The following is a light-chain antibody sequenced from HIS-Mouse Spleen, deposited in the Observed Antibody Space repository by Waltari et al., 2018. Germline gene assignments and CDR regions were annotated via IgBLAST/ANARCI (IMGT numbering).Light chain of an antibody. CDR2: RNK. CDR1: SPNIGSNY. CDR3: AAWDDSLSGPV. Sequence: QSVLTQPPSASGTPGQRVTISCSGSSPNIGSNYVSWYQQLPGTAPKLLIYRNKQRPSGVPDRFSGSKSGTSASLAISGLRSEDEADYYCAAWDDSLSGPVFGGGTKLTVL. J-gene: IGLJ3*02. V-gene: IGLV1-47*01.